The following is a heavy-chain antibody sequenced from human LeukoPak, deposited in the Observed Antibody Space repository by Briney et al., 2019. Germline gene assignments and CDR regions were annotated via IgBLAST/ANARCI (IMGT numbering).Heavy chain of an antibody. J-gene: IGHJ4*02. CDR2: IYPRDSDT. V-gene: IGHV5-51*01. CDR1: GYSFTSYW. CDR3: ARLTIGAFYFDY. D-gene: IGHD3-9*01. Sequence: GESLKISCKGSGYSFTSYWIGWVRRMPGKGLEWMGIIYPRDSDTRHSPSFQGQVTISADKSISTAYLQWSSLKASDTAMFYCARLTIGAFYFDYWGQGTLVTVSS.